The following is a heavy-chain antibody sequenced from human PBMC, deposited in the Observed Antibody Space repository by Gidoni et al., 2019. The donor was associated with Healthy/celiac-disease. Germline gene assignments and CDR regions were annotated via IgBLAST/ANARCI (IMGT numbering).Heavy chain of an antibody. J-gene: IGHJ6*02. Sequence: QVQLVQSGAEVNKPGASVKVSCKASGYTFTSYDIYWVRQATGQGLEWMGWMNPNSGNTGYAQKFQGRVTMTRNTSISTAYMELSSLRSEDTAVYYCARSPALFITMVRGARGYYYGMDVWGQGTTVTVSS. CDR3: ARSPALFITMVRGARGYYYGMDV. D-gene: IGHD3-10*01. CDR1: GYTFTSYD. CDR2: MNPNSGNT. V-gene: IGHV1-8*01.